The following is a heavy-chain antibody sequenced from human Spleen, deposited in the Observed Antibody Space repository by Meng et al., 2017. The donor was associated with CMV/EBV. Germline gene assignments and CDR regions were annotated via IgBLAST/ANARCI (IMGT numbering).Heavy chain of an antibody. Sequence: GESLKISCAASGFTFSSYAMHWVRQAPGKGLEWVAVISYDGSNKYYADSVKGRFTISRDNSKNTLYLQMNSLRAEDTAVYYCASPRYYDSSGYYGAHFDYWGQGTLVTVSS. CDR3: ASPRYYDSSGYYGAHFDY. V-gene: IGHV3-30*04. CDR2: ISYDGSNK. CDR1: GFTFSSYA. D-gene: IGHD3-22*01. J-gene: IGHJ4*02.